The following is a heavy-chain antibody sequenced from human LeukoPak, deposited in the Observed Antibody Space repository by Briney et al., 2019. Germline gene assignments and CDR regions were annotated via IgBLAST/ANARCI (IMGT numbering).Heavy chain of an antibody. V-gene: IGHV4-38-2*02. CDR2: IYHSGST. Sequence: SETLSLTCTVSGYSISSGYYWGWIRQPPGKGLEWIGSIYHSGSTYYNPSLKSRVTISVDTSKNQFSLKLSSVTAADTAVYYCARDYRLTQIQYWGQGTLVTVSS. D-gene: IGHD1-26*01. J-gene: IGHJ1*01. CDR1: GYSISSGYY. CDR3: ARDYRLTQIQY.